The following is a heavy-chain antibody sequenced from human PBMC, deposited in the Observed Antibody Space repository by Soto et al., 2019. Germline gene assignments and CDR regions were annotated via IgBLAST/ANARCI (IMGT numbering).Heavy chain of an antibody. V-gene: IGHV1-69*01. J-gene: IGHJ4*02. Sequence: QVQLVQSGAEVKKPWSSVQVSCKASGGTFSSYSINWVRQAPGQGLEWMGEIIPIFGTANYAQKFQGRVTITAEESTSTAYMELSSLRSEDTAVYYCARDGGRHSGGIDYGGQGTLVTVSS. CDR1: GGTFSSYS. CDR3: ARDGGRHSGGIDY. CDR2: IIPIFGTA. D-gene: IGHD1-26*01.